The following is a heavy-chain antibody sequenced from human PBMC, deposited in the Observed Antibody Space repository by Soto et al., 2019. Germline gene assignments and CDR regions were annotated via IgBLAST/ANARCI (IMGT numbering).Heavy chain of an antibody. D-gene: IGHD2-2*01. V-gene: IGHV1-69*13. CDR2: IIPIFGTA. Sequence: GASVKVSCKASGGTFSSYAISWVRQAPGQGLEWMGGIIPIFGTANYAQKFQGRVTITVDESTSTAYMELSSLRSEDTAVYYCARYLPVPSSNWFDPWGQGTLVTVSS. CDR1: GGTFSSYA. CDR3: ARYLPVPSSNWFDP. J-gene: IGHJ5*02.